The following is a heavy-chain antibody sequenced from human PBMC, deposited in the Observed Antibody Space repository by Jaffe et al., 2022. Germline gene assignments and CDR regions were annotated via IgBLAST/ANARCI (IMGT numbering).Heavy chain of an antibody. CDR2: IIPIFGTA. CDR3: ARDTAPITMVRGVITYAFDI. J-gene: IGHJ3*02. V-gene: IGHV1-69*05. CDR1: GGTFSSYA. Sequence: QVQLVQSGAEVKKPGSSVKVSCKASGGTFSSYAISWVRQAPGQGLEWMGGIIPIFGTANYAQKFQGRVTITTDESTSTAYMELSSLRSEDTAVYYCARDTAPITMVRGVITYAFDIWGQGTMVTVSS. D-gene: IGHD3-10*01.